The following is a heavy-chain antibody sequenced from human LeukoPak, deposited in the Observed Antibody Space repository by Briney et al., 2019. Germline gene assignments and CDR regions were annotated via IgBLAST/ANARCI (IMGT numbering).Heavy chain of an antibody. CDR2: ISWNSGSI. V-gene: IGHV3-9*01. CDR3: AKVGDSSGWTGDYFDY. Sequence: GRALRLSCAASGFTFDDYAMHLVRQAPGKGLEWVSGISWNSGSIGYADPVKGRFTISRDNAKNSLYLQMNSLRAEDTALYYCAKVGDSSGWTGDYFDYWGQGTLVTVSS. CDR1: GFTFDDYA. D-gene: IGHD6-19*01. J-gene: IGHJ4*02.